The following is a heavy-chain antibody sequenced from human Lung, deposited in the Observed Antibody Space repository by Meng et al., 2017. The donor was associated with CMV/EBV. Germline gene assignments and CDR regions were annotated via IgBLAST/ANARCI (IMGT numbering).Heavy chain of an antibody. J-gene: IGHJ6*02. CDR3: IGYCSSTRCYKYYYDMDV. D-gene: IGHD2-2*02. CDR1: GGSITSSSYY. V-gene: IGHV4-39*01. Sequence: GSLRLXXTVSGGSITSSSYYWGWIRQPPGKGLEWIGSIYYSGSTYYNPSLKSRVTISVDTSKKQFSLKLSSVTAADTAVYYGIGYCSSTRCYKYYYDMDVWGQGPTVTVSS. CDR2: IYYSGST.